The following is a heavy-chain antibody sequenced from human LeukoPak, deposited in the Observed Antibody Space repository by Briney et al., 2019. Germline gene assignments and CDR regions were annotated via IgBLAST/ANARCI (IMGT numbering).Heavy chain of an antibody. CDR2: ISYDGSNK. V-gene: IGHV3-30-3*01. CDR3: ARDRYSGYEFAN. Sequence: PGGSLRLSCAASGFTFSSYAMHWVRQAPGKGLEWVAVISYDGSNKYYADSVKGRFTISRDNSKNTLYLQMNSLRAEDTAVYYCARDRYSGYEFANWGQGTLVTVSS. CDR1: GFTFSSYA. D-gene: IGHD5-12*01. J-gene: IGHJ4*02.